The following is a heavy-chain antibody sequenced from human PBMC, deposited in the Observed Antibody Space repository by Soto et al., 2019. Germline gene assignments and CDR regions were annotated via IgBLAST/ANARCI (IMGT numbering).Heavy chain of an antibody. CDR2: VYSSGGT. D-gene: IGHD3-3*01. J-gene: IGHJ5*02. CDR1: GGSMSSYY. V-gene: IGHV4-4*07. CDR3: ARGQRFSDWFDP. Sequence: QVHLQQSGPGLVNPSETLSLTCTVSGGSMSSYYWTWSRQPAGKGLEWIGRVYSSGGTHYKPSLKRRVTISLDTSKNQFSLRLLSVTDADTAVYYCARGQRFSDWFDPWGQGTLVTVSS.